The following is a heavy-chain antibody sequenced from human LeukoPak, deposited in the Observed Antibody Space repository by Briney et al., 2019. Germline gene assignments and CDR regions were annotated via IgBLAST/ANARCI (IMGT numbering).Heavy chain of an antibody. CDR1: GDSISSSNYY. CDR2: IYYSGST. V-gene: IGHV4-39*01. CDR3: ARPVPSRLGWFDP. D-gene: IGHD1-1*01. J-gene: IGHJ5*02. Sequence: SETLSLTCTVSGDSISSSNYYWGWIRQPPGKGLEWIGSIYYSGSTYYNPSLKSRVTISLDTSKNQFSLELNSVTAADTAVYYCARPVPSRLGWFDPWGQGTLVTVSS.